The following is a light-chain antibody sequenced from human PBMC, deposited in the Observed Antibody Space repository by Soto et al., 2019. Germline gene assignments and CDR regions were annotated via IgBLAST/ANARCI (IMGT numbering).Light chain of an antibody. CDR1: QSVSIR. J-gene: IGKJ5*01. V-gene: IGKV3-20*01. Sequence: VLTQYPGSLSLSPGERATVACRPSQSVSIRLAWYQHKSGQAPRLLISGASSRATGIPDRFSGSGSGTDFTLTISRLEPEDFALYYCQHYYGTSPITFGQGTLLEIK. CDR3: QHYYGTSPIT. CDR2: GAS.